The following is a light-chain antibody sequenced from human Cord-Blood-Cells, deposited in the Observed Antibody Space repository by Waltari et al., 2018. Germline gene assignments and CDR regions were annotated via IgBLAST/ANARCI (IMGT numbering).Light chain of an antibody. Sequence: QSVLTQPPSAPGTPGPRATISCSGSSPNIGSNTVNWYQQLPGTAPKLLIYRNNQRPSGVPDRFSGSKSGTSASLAISGLQAEDEADYYCAAWDDSLNGWVFGGGTKLTVL. CDR1: SPNIGSNT. J-gene: IGLJ3*02. V-gene: IGLV1-44*01. CDR2: RNN. CDR3: AAWDDSLNGWV.